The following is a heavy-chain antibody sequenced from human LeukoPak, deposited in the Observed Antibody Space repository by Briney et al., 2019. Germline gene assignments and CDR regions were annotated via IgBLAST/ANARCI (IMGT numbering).Heavy chain of an antibody. CDR1: GGSISSGGYY. Sequence: SQTLSLTCTVSGGSISSGGYYWSWIRQPPGKGLEWIGNIYYSGSTYHNPSLKSRVTISVDTSKNQFSLKLSSVTAADTAVYYCARRITMVRGVITDYFDYWGQGTLVTVSS. J-gene: IGHJ4*02. D-gene: IGHD3-10*01. CDR3: ARRITMVRGVITDYFDY. CDR2: IYYSGST. V-gene: IGHV4-39*01.